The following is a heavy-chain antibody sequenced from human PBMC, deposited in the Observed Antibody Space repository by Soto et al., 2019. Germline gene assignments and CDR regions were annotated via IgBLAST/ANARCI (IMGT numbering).Heavy chain of an antibody. J-gene: IGHJ4*02. V-gene: IGHV3-11*01. CDR3: ARDVDADFRTDFDY. CDR1: GFTFSDYY. D-gene: IGHD4-17*01. CDR2: ISGNGEVI. Sequence: GGSLRLSCAASGFTFSDYYIHWIRRAPGKGLEWISYISGNGEVIQYAASARGRFTISRDNAENSVYLEMESLRDEDTALYYCARDVDADFRTDFDYWGRGTLVTVTS.